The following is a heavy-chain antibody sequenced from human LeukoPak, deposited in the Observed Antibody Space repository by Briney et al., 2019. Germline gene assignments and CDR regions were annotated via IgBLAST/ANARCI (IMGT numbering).Heavy chain of an antibody. CDR3: AXXXXXXXMTRVGAFDI. V-gene: IGHV4-59*08. Sequence: SETLSLTCTVSGGSISSYYWSWIRQPPGKGLEWIGYIYYSGSTNYNPSLTSRVTISVDTSKNQFSLKLSSVTAADTAVYYCAXXXXXXXMTRVGAFDIWGQGTMVTVSS. J-gene: IGHJ3*02. CDR1: GGSISSYY. D-gene: IGHD1-26*01. CDR2: IYYSGST.